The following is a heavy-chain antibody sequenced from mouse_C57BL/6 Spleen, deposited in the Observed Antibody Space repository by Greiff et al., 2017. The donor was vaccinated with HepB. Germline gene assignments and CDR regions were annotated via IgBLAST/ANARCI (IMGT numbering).Heavy chain of an antibody. V-gene: IGHV1-69*01. CDR3: ARWEGGSSFDY. CDR1: GYTFTSYW. CDR2: IDPSDSYT. D-gene: IGHD1-1*01. Sequence: VQLQQPGAELVMPGASVKLSCKASGYTFTSYWMHWVKQRPGQGLEWIGEIDPSDSYTNYNQKFKGKSTLTVDKSSSTAYMQLSSLTSEDSAVYYCARWEGGSSFDYWGQGTTLTVSS. J-gene: IGHJ2*01.